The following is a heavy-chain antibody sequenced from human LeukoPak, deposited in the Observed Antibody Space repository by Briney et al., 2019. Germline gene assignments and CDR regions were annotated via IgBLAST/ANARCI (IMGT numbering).Heavy chain of an antibody. CDR2: ISSSGGNT. CDR3: ARDSSGYYSYYYYYGMDV. Sequence: PGGSLRLSCAASGLTFSSYAMSWVRQAPGKGLEWVSEISSSGGNTYYGGSVKGRFTISRDNAKNTLYLQMNSLRAEDTAVYYCARDSSGYYSYYYYYGMDVWGQGTTVTVSS. V-gene: IGHV3-23*01. J-gene: IGHJ6*02. CDR1: GLTFSSYA. D-gene: IGHD3-22*01.